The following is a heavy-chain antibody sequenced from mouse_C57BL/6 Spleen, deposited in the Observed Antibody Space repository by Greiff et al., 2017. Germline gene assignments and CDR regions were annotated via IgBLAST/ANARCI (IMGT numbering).Heavy chain of an antibody. V-gene: IGHV5-17*01. CDR3: AREAYDYGFDY. Sequence: EVQLVESGGGLVKPGGSLKLSCAASGFTFSDYGMHWVRQAPEKGLVWVAYISSGSSTIYYADTVKGRFTLSRDSAKNTLFLQLTSLRSEDTAMYYCAREAYDYGFDYWGQGTTLTVSS. CDR1: GFTFSDYG. J-gene: IGHJ2*01. D-gene: IGHD2-4*01. CDR2: ISSGSSTI.